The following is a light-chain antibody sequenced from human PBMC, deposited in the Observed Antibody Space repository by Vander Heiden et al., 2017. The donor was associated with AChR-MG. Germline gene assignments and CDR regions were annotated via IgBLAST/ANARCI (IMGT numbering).Light chain of an antibody. CDR2: DVS. Sequence: SALPHPPSASGSPGPSVTISCTGTSSDVGGYNYVSWYQQHPGKAPKLMIYDVSNRPSGVSNRFSGSKSGNTASLTISGLQAEDEADYDCSSYTSSSILVVFGGGTKLTVL. CDR3: SSYTSSSILVV. J-gene: IGLJ2*01. CDR1: SSDVGGYNY. V-gene: IGLV2-14*01.